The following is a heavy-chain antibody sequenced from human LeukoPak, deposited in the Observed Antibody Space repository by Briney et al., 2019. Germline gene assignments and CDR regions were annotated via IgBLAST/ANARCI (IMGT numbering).Heavy chain of an antibody. Sequence: GESLKISCKGSGYSFTSYWIGWVRQMPGKGLEWMGIIYPGDSDTRYSPSFQGQVTISADKSISTAYLQWSSLKASDTAMYCCARLLRITMVRGHYGMDVWGKGTTVTVSS. CDR1: GYSFTSYW. V-gene: IGHV5-51*01. D-gene: IGHD3-10*01. CDR2: IYPGDSDT. J-gene: IGHJ6*04. CDR3: ARLLRITMVRGHYGMDV.